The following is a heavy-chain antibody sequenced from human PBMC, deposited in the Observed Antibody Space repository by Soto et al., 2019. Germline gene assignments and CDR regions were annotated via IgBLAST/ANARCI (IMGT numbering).Heavy chain of an antibody. CDR2: IIPIFGTA. D-gene: IGHD3-22*01. Sequence: SVKVSCKASGGTFSSYAISWVRQAPGQGLEWMGGIIPIFGTANYAQKFQGRVTITADESTSTAYMELSSLRSEDTAVYYCARGLNNYDSSGYPYWGQGTLVTVSS. V-gene: IGHV1-69*13. CDR1: GGTFSSYA. J-gene: IGHJ4*02. CDR3: ARGLNNYDSSGYPY.